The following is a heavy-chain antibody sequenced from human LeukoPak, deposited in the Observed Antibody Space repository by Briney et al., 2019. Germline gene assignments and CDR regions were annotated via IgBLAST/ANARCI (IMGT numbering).Heavy chain of an antibody. CDR3: ARGIPSSYYDFWSGYYSYYYYGMDV. J-gene: IGHJ6*02. CDR2: MNPNSGNT. D-gene: IGHD3-3*01. V-gene: IGHV1-8*01. Sequence: ASVKVSCKASGYTFTSYDINWVRQATGLGLEWMGWMNPNSGNTGYAQKFQGRVTMTRNTSISTAYMELSSLRSEDTAVYYCARGIPSSYYDFWSGYYSYYYYGMDVWGQGTTVTVSS. CDR1: GYTFTSYD.